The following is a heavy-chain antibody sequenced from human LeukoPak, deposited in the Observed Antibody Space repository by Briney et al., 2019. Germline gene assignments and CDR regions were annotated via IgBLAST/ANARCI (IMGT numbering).Heavy chain of an antibody. CDR3: ARRLRWLQLLGDAFDI. CDR1: GYSFTSYW. Sequence: GESLKISCKGSGYSFTSYWIGWVRQMPGKGLEWMGIIYPGDSDTRYSPSFQGQVTISADKSISTAYLQWSSLKASDTAMYYCARRLRWLQLLGDAFDIWGQGIMVTVSS. CDR2: IYPGDSDT. D-gene: IGHD5-24*01. V-gene: IGHV5-51*01. J-gene: IGHJ3*02.